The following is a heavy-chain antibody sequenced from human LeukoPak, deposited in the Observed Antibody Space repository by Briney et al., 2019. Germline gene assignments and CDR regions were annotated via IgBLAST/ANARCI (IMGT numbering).Heavy chain of an antibody. J-gene: IGHJ4*02. CDR1: GFTFRKYW. D-gene: IGHD1-1*01. Sequence: GGSLRLSCSASGFTFRKYWMSWVRQAPGKGLEWVAHIHPDGEEKYHVDFVEGRFTIFRDNAKNLLYLQMDSLRAEDKAIYYCARDIIVAWNFDFWGQGTLVTVSS. V-gene: IGHV3-7*03. CDR2: IHPDGEEK. CDR3: ARDIIVAWNFDF.